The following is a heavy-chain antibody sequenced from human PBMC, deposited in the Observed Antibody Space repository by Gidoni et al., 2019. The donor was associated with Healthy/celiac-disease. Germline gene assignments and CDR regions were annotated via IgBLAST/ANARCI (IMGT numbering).Heavy chain of an antibody. V-gene: IGHV3-30-3*01. J-gene: IGHJ6*02. CDR3: ARDPTLNPVSYGMDV. CDR1: GFTFTSYA. CDR2: ISYDGSNK. Sequence: QVQLVESGGGVVQPGRSLRLSCAASGFTFTSYAMHSVRQAPGKGLEWVAVISYDGSNKYYADSVKGRFTISRDNSKNTLYLQMNSRRAEDTAVYYCARDPTLNPVSYGMDVWGQGTTVTVSS. D-gene: IGHD4-4*01.